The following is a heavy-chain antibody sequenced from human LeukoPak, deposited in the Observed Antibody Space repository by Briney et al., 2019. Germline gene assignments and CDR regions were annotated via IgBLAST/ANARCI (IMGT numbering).Heavy chain of an antibody. J-gene: IGHJ4*02. CDR1: GFTISSYW. CDR3: ARDRVVGALGY. V-gene: IGHV3-74*01. D-gene: IGHD1-26*01. Sequence: GGSLRLSCAASGFTISSYWMHWVRQAPGKGLMWISRINNDGTSTSYADSVKGRFTISRDNAKNTLYLQMNSLRAEDTAVYYCARDRVVGALGYWGQGTLVTVSS. CDR2: INNDGTST.